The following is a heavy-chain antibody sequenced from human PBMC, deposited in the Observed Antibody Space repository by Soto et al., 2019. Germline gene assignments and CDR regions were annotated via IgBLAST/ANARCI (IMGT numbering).Heavy chain of an antibody. J-gene: IGHJ4*02. CDR3: ATEKYYYASGGCGY. CDR1: GFTFSSYS. Sequence: EVQLVESGGGLVKPGGSLRLSCAASGFTFSSYSMNWVRQAPGKGLEWVSSISGSSSYIYYEDSVKGRFTISRDNAKNSLYLQMNSLRAEDTAVYYCATEKYYYASGGCGYWGQGTLVTVSS. CDR2: ISGSSSYI. V-gene: IGHV3-21*01. D-gene: IGHD3-10*01.